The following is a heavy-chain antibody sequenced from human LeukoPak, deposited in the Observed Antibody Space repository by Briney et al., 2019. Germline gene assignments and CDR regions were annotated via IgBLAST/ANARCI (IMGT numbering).Heavy chain of an antibody. D-gene: IGHD3/OR15-3a*01. Sequence: ASVKVSCKASGYTFTGYYMHWVRQAPGQGLEWMGWINPNSDGTNYAQKFQGRVTMTRDTSISTAYMELSRLRSDDTAVYYCTREEFDYDFWAGHYRRGWFDPWGQGTLVTVSS. V-gene: IGHV1-2*02. CDR2: INPNSDGT. J-gene: IGHJ5*02. CDR3: TREEFDYDFWAGHYRRGWFDP. CDR1: GYTFTGYY.